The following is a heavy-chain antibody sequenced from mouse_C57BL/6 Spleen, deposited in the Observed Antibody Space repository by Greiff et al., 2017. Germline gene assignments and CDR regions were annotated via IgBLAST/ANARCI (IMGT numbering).Heavy chain of an antibody. J-gene: IGHJ4*01. CDR3: ARRKVYLYYAMDY. CDR1: GFTFSDYG. V-gene: IGHV5-17*01. D-gene: IGHD5-1*01. CDR2: ISSGSSTI. Sequence: EVKLVESGGGLVKPGGSLKLSCAASGFTFSDYGMHWVRQAPEKGLEWVAYISSGSSTIYYADTVKGRFTISRDTAKNTLFLQMTSLRSEDTAIYYYARRKVYLYYAMDYWGQGTSVTVSS.